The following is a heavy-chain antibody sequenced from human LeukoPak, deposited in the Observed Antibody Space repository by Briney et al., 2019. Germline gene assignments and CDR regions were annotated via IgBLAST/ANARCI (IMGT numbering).Heavy chain of an antibody. V-gene: IGHV3-21*01. J-gene: IGHJ4*02. CDR3: ARVLLVERASFDY. D-gene: IGHD4/OR15-4a*01. CDR1: GFTFSSYS. CDR2: ISSSSSYI. Sequence: GGSLRLSCQAPGFTFSSYSMNWVRQAPGKGLEWASSISSSSSYIYYADSVKGRFTISRDNAKNSLYLQMNSLRAEDTAVYYCARVLLVERASFDYWGQGTLVTVSS.